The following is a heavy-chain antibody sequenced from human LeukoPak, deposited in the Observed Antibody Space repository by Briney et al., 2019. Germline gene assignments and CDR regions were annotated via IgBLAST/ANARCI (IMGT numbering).Heavy chain of an antibody. V-gene: IGHV5-51*01. CDR3: ARHLSSITSCPNY. J-gene: IGHJ4*02. Sequence: GESLKISCKASGFSFTFTKNWIGWVRQVPGKGLEWMGIIYPVDSDIRYNPSFQGQVTISVDKSISTTYLQWSSLKASDTAIYYCARHLSSITSCPNYWGQGTLVTVSS. D-gene: IGHD2-2*01. CDR1: GFSFTFTKNW. CDR2: IYPVDSDI.